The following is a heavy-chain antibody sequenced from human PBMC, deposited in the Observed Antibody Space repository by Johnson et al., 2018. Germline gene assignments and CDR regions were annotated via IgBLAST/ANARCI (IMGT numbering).Heavy chain of an antibody. D-gene: IGHD3-9*01. J-gene: IGHJ6*04. CDR2: ISHSGNT. CDR1: GASVSSDY. V-gene: IGHV4-59*02. CDR3: ARGGFTGKKGMDV. Sequence: QVQLQESGPGLVKTSETLSLTCTVSGASVSSDYWSWIRQLPGTGLEWIGYISHSGNTNYNPSLKSRVTISEDTSKQEFSLKLNSVTAADTGGYYCARGGFTGKKGMDVWGKGTTVTVSS.